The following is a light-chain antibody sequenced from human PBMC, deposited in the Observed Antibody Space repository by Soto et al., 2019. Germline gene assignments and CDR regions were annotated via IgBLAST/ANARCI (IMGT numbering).Light chain of an antibody. J-gene: IGLJ2*01. CDR2: EVS. V-gene: IGLV2-14*01. Sequence: QSALTQPASVSGSPGQSITISCTGTSSDVGGYNYVFWYQQHPGKAPKLIIYEVSNWPSGVSNRFSGSKSGNTASLTISGLQPDDEADYYCSSYTTSGSLVVFGGGTKLTVL. CDR3: SSYTTSGSLVV. CDR1: SSDVGGYNY.